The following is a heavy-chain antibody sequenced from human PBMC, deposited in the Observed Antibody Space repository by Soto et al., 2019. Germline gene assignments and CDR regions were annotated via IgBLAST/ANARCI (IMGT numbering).Heavy chain of an antibody. J-gene: IGHJ4*02. V-gene: IGHV3-20*04. CDR2: INWNGGST. D-gene: IGHD3-22*01. CDR3: ARENYYDSSGPIFDY. CDR1: GFTFADYG. Sequence: EVQLVESGGGVVRPGGSLRLSCAASGFTFADYGMSWVRQAPGKGLEWVSGINWNGGSTGYADSVKGRFTISRDNDKNSLYLKMNSLRAEDTALYYCARENYYDSSGPIFDYWGQGTLVTVSS.